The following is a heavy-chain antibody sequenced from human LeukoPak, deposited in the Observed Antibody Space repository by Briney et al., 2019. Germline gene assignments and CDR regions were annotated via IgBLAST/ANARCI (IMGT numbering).Heavy chain of an antibody. CDR2: IYYSGST. V-gene: IGHV4-59*01. CDR3: ARGVAYYDFWSGDGGWFDP. Sequence: PSETLSLTCTVSGGSISSYYWSWIRQPPGKGLEWIGYIYYSGSTNYNPSLKSRVTISVDTSKNQFSLKLSSVTAADTAVYYCARGVAYYDFWSGDGGWFDPWGQGTLATVSS. CDR1: GGSISSYY. J-gene: IGHJ5*02. D-gene: IGHD3-3*01.